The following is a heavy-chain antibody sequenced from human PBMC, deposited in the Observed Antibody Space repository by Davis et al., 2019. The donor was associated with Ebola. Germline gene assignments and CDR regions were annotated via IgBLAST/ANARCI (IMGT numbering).Heavy chain of an antibody. V-gene: IGHV3-48*03. Sequence: PGGSLRLSCAASGFTFSSYEMNWVRQVPGKGLEWLAYIGSSGSTVVYADSVKGRFTISRDNARNSLYLQMNSLRAEDTAVYYCAREKKACGGDCSDYWGQGTLVTVSS. CDR2: IGSSGSTV. CDR3: AREKKACGGDCSDY. CDR1: GFTFSSYE. J-gene: IGHJ4*02. D-gene: IGHD2-21*01.